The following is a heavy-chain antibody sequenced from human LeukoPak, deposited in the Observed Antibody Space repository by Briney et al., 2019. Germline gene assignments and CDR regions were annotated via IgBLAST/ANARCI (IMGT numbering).Heavy chain of an antibody. Sequence: PRGSLRLSCAASGFTFSSYAMHWVRHAPGKGLEWVSVISYDGSNKYYAHSAKGRFTISRDNPKNTLYLQMNSLRAEDTAVYYCARDPDEYYYDSSGYPYLFDISGQRTLVTVSS. V-gene: IGHV3-30*04. CDR2: ISYDGSNK. D-gene: IGHD3-22*01. CDR3: ARDPDEYYYDSSGYPYLFDI. J-gene: IGHJ4*02. CDR1: GFTFSSYA.